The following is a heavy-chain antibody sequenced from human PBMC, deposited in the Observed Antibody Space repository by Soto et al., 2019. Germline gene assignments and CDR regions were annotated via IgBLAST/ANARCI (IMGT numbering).Heavy chain of an antibody. CDR2: IYPGDSYT. V-gene: IGHV5-51*01. CDR1: GYSFTNYW. J-gene: IGHJ4*02. CDR3: ARFQDGYSPFTY. Sequence: GESLKISCLGSGYSFTNYWIAWVRQMPWKCLEWMWIIYPGDSYTRYIPSFQGQVTISADKSISTAYLQWSSLKASDTAVSDGARFQDGYSPFTYWGQGTMV. D-gene: IGHD4-4*01.